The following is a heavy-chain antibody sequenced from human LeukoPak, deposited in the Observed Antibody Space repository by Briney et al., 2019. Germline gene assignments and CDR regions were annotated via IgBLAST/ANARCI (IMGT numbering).Heavy chain of an antibody. CDR2: IYYSGST. CDR1: GGSISSYY. V-gene: IGHV4-59*08. CDR3: ARHVRVTTSFDY. D-gene: IGHD4-17*01. J-gene: IGHJ4*02. Sequence: SETLSLTCTVSGGSISSYYWSWIRQPPGKGLEWIGYIYYSGSTNYNPSLKSRVTISVDTSKNQFSLKLSSVTAADTAVYCCARHVRVTTSFDYWGQGTLVTVSS.